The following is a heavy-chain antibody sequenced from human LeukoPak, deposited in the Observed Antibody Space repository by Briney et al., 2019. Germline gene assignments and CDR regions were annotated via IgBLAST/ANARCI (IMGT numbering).Heavy chain of an antibody. CDR1: AFSFSSYA. CDR2: ISGSGGTT. Sequence: PGRSLRLSCAASAFSFSSYAMSWVRQPPGNGLELVAAISGSGGTTYYPSSVKGRFTISSDNSKNPLYLQMNNLSAEDTAVYYCAKGMLWFGEILMEVGMDVWGQGTTVTVSS. D-gene: IGHD3-10*01. V-gene: IGHV3-23*01. J-gene: IGHJ6*02. CDR3: AKGMLWFGEILMEVGMDV.